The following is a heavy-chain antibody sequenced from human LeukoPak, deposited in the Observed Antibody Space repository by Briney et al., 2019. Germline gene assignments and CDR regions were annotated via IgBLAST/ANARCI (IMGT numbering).Heavy chain of an antibody. CDR2: INWNGGST. CDR3: ARGATDITRWFDP. D-gene: IGHD3-3*01. Sequence: GGSLRLSCAASGFTFDDYGMSWVRQAPGKGLERVSGINWNGGSTGYADSVKGRFTISRDNAKNSLYLQMNGLRAEDTAAYYCARGATDITRWFDPWGQGTLVIVSS. CDR1: GFTFDDYG. J-gene: IGHJ5*02. V-gene: IGHV3-20*04.